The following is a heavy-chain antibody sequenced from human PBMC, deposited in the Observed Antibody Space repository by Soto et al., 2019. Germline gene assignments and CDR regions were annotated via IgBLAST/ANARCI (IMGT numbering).Heavy chain of an antibody. Sequence: AGSLRLSCAASGFTFNIYSMAWVRHAPDKGLEWVAVISFNGNNKYYADSVTGRFTISRDNSKNTLSLQMKSLRAEDTAVYYCARDGPSYIWNDGISPLYYYYHGMDVWGQGTTVTVS. CDR2: ISFNGNNK. J-gene: IGHJ6*02. CDR3: ARDGPSYIWNDGISPLYYYYHGMDV. D-gene: IGHD1-20*01. V-gene: IGHV3-30-3*01. CDR1: GFTFNIYS.